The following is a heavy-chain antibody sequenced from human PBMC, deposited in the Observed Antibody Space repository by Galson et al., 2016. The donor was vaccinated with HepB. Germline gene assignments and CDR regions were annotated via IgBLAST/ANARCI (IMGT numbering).Heavy chain of an antibody. Sequence: SLRLSCAASGFTFSSYAMHWVRQAPGKGLEWVAFMTYDAGNKYYADSVKGRFSISRDDSKNTLYMQLSSLRDEDTAVYFCARGDSSGYYSGSKGIDYWGQGTLVTVSS. CDR1: GFTFSSYA. CDR2: MTYDAGNK. CDR3: ARGDSSGYYSGSKGIDY. V-gene: IGHV3-30*04. D-gene: IGHD3-22*01. J-gene: IGHJ4*02.